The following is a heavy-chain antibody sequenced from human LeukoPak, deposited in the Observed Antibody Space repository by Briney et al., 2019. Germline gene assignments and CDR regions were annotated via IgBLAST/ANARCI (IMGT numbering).Heavy chain of an antibody. CDR2: IHYSLPS. D-gene: IGHD5-24*01. J-gene: IGHJ4*02. Sequence: PSESLSLTCSVSGDSMNGHFWSWVRQSPGKGLEWIGNIHYSLPSNFSPSVRRRVTISMDTSRSQFSLKLGTVTAADTAVYYCACYNFVGRTFDCCGQGTLGTVSS. CDR1: GDSMNGHF. V-gene: IGHV4-59*11. CDR3: ACYNFVGRTFDC.